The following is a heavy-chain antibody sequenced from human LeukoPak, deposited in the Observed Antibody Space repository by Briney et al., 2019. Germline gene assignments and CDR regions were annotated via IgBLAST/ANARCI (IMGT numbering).Heavy chain of an antibody. CDR2: ISGSGGST. CDR1: GFTFSSYA. J-gene: IGHJ5*02. V-gene: IGHV3-23*01. CDR3: AKAHLYYYDSSHRFDP. Sequence: PGGSLRLSCAASGFTFSSYAMSWVRQAPGKGLEWVSAISGSGGSTYYADSVKGRFTISRDNSKNTLYLQMNSLRAEDTAVYYCAKAHLYYYDSSHRFDPWGQGTLVTVSS. D-gene: IGHD3-22*01.